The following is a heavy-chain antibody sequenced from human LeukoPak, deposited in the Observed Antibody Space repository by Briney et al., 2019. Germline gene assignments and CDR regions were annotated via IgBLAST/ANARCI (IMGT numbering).Heavy chain of an antibody. J-gene: IGHJ5*02. CDR2: ISSSSSYI. CDR1: GFTFSSYS. Sequence: PGGSLRLSCAASGFTFSSYSMNWVRQAPGKGLEWVSSISSSSSYIYYADSVKGRFTISRDNAKNSLYLQMNSLRSEDTAVYYCARSGFGQGSWFDPWGQGTLVTVSS. CDR3: ARSGFGQGSWFDP. D-gene: IGHD3-10*01. V-gene: IGHV3-21*04.